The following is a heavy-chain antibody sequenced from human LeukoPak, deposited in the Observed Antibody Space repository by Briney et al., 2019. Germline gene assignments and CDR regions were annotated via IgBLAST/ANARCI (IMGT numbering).Heavy chain of an antibody. J-gene: IGHJ5*02. CDR3: ARGWPPTSLHLAHTWFGP. CDR1: GFTFSSYS. CDR2: ISSSSSYI. Sequence: GGSLRLSCAGSGFTFSSYSMNWVRQAPGKGLEWVASISSSSSYIYIADSVKGRFTISRDNAKNSLYLQMNSLRAEDTAVYYCARGWPPTSLHLAHTWFGPWGQGTLVTVSS. V-gene: IGHV3-21*01.